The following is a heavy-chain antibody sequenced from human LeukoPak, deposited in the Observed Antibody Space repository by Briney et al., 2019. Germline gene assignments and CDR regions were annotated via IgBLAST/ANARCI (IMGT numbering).Heavy chain of an antibody. CDR3: AKDRGGPGFGEFPYYMDV. Sequence: PGGSLRLSCAASGFTFSSYGMSWVRQAPGKGLEWVSAISGSGGSTYYADSVKGRFTISRDNSKNTLYLQMNSLRAEDTAVYYCAKDRGGPGFGEFPYYMDVWGKGTTVTVSS. D-gene: IGHD3-10*01. CDR2: ISGSGGST. V-gene: IGHV3-23*01. J-gene: IGHJ6*03. CDR1: GFTFSSYG.